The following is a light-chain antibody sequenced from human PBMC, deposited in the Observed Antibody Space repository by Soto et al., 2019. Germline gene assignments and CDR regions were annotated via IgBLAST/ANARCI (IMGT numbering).Light chain of an antibody. J-gene: IGLJ2*01. Sequence: QSALTQPASVSGCPGQSITISCTGTSSDVGGYNYVSWYQQHPGKAPKLMIYDVSNRLSGVSNRSSGSKSGNTASLTISGRQAEAEADYYCSSYTSSSTYVVRGGGTKLTVL. CDR1: SSDVGGYNY. V-gene: IGLV2-14*01. CDR3: SSYTSSSTYVV. CDR2: DVS.